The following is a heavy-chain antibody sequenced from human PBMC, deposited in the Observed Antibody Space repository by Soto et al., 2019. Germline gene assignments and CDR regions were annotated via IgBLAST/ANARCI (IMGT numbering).Heavy chain of an antibody. CDR3: ARVNPGYSYVNY. D-gene: IGHD5-18*01. Sequence: EVQLVESGGGLVQPGGSLRLSCAASGFTFSSYWMLWVRQAPGKGLVWVSRSNSDGSTTSYADSVKGRFTISRDNAMNTLYLQMTSLRAGDTAVYYCARVNPGYSYVNYWGQGTLVTVSS. J-gene: IGHJ4*02. CDR1: GFTFSSYW. CDR2: SNSDGSTT. V-gene: IGHV3-74*01.